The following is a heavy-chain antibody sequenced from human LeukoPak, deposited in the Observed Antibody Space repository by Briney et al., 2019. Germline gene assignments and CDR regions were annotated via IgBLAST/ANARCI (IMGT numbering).Heavy chain of an antibody. V-gene: IGHV3-23*01. Sequence: QPGGSLRLSCAASGFTFSSYAMSWVRQAPGKGLEWVSSISGSGGSTNYADSVKGRFTISRDNSKNTLYLQMNSLRAEDTAVYYCAKDRVHCSGGSCYYDWFYPWGQGTLVTVSS. CDR1: GFTFSSYA. CDR3: AKDRVHCSGGSCYYDWFYP. J-gene: IGHJ5*02. CDR2: ISGSGGST. D-gene: IGHD2-15*01.